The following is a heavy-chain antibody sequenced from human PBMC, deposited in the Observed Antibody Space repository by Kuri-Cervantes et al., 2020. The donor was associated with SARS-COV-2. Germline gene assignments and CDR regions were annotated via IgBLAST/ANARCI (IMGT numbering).Heavy chain of an antibody. V-gene: IGHV4-59*12. CDR1: GGSISSYY. D-gene: IGHD3-3*01. J-gene: IGHJ4*02. CDR3: ARGPTGGYDFWSGYETNFDY. Sequence: SETLSLTCTVSGGSISSYYWSWIRQPPGEGLEWIGYIYYSGSTNYNPSLKSRVTISVDTSKNQFSLKLSSVTAADTAVYYCARGPTGGYDFWSGYETNFDYWGQGTLVTVSS. CDR2: IYYSGST.